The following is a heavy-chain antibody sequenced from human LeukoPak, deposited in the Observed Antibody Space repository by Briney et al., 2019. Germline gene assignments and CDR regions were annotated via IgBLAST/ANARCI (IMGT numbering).Heavy chain of an antibody. J-gene: IGHJ4*02. Sequence: SETLSLTCAVYGGSFSGYYWSWIRQPPGKGLEWIGEINHSGSTNYNPSLKSRVTISVDTSKNQFSLKLSSVTAADTAVYYCARAGYSSSWYPKPPPFFDYWGQGTLVTVSS. D-gene: IGHD6-13*01. CDR3: ARAGYSSSWYPKPPPFFDY. CDR2: INHSGST. V-gene: IGHV4-34*01. CDR1: GGSFSGYY.